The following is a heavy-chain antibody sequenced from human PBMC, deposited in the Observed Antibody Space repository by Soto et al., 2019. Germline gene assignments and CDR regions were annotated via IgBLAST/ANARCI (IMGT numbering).Heavy chain of an antibody. J-gene: IGHJ4*02. CDR1: GYTFTSYG. V-gene: IGHV1-18*01. Sequence: QVQLVQSGAEVKKPGASVKVSCKASGYTFTSYGISWVRQAPGQGLEWMGWISAYNGNTNYAQKLQGRGTMTTDTPTSTAYLELRSLRSDDTAVYYCASVRSLAAAGPHFDYWGQGTLVTVS. CDR3: ASVRSLAAAGPHFDY. CDR2: ISAYNGNT. D-gene: IGHD6-13*01.